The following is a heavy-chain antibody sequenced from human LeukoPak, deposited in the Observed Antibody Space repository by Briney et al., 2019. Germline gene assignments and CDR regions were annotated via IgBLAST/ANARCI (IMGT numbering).Heavy chain of an antibody. D-gene: IGHD6-13*01. J-gene: IGHJ4*02. V-gene: IGHV1-8*03. CDR1: GYTFTSYD. Sequence: ASVKVSCTASGYTFTSYDINWVRQATGQGLEWMGWMNPNSGNTGYAQKFQGRVTITRNTSISTAYMELSSLRSEDTAVYHCARGGTIAGYDYWGQGTLVTVSS. CDR3: ARGGTIAGYDY. CDR2: MNPNSGNT.